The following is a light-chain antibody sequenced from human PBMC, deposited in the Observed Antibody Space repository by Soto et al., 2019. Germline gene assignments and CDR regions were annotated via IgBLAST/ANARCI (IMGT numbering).Light chain of an antibody. CDR3: SSYITTNSRV. Sequence: QSVLAQPASVSGSPGQSITISCTGASGYIGNFNFVSWHQQHPGKAPKLMIYEVSNRPSGVSDRFSGSKSGNTASLTISGLQAEDEADYYCSSYITTNSRVFGTGTKVTVL. CDR2: EVS. J-gene: IGLJ1*01. V-gene: IGLV2-14*01. CDR1: SGYIGNFNF.